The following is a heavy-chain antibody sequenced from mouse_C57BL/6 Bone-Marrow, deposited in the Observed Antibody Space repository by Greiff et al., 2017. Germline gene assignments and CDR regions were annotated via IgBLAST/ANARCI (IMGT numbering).Heavy chain of an antibody. J-gene: IGHJ2*01. CDR1: GYTFTSYG. D-gene: IGHD1-1*01. CDR3: ARSRSPPTVVATDYFDY. Sequence: QVHVKQSGAELARPGASVKLSCKASGYTFTSYGISWVKQRTGQGLEWIGEIYPRSGNTYYNEKFKGKATLTADKSSSTAYMELRSLTSEDSAVYFCARSRSPPTVVATDYFDYWGQGTTLTVSS. CDR2: IYPRSGNT. V-gene: IGHV1-81*01.